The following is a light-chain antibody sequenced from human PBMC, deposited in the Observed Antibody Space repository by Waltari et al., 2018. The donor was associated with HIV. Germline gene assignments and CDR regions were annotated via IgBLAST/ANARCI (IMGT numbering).Light chain of an antibody. CDR1: QSLSSN. CDR3: QQYNYWPPYT. J-gene: IGKJ2*01. Sequence: EVVMTQSPATVSVSPGERATLSCRASQSLSSNLAWYQQKPGQAPRLLIYGASTRAIGVPARFSGSGSGTEFTLTISSLQSEDFGVYYCQQYNYWPPYTFGQGTKVEIK. CDR2: GAS. V-gene: IGKV3-15*01.